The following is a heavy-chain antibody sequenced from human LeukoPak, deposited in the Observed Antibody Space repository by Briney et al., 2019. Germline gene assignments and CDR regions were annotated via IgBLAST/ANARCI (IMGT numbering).Heavy chain of an antibody. Sequence: GGSLRLSCAASGFTFSSYSMNWVRQAPGKGLEGVSSISSSSSYIYYADSVKGRFTISRDNAKNSLYLQMNSLRAEDTAVYYCARGGPQGDFDYWGQGSLVTVSS. J-gene: IGHJ4*02. CDR1: GFTFSSYS. CDR3: ARGGPQGDFDY. CDR2: ISSSSSYI. V-gene: IGHV3-21*01. D-gene: IGHD3-16*01.